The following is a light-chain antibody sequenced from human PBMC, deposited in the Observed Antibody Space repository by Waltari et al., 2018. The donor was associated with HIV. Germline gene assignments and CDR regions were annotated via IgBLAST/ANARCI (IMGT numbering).Light chain of an antibody. CDR3: HQHYTTPRT. V-gene: IGKV4-1*01. Sequence: DIVMTQSPDSLAVSLGERATINCKSSQSVLNNSNKKNYLAWYQQKVGQPPKLLFYWASTRESGVPDRFSGSGSGTDFTLTITSLQAEDVAVYYCHQHYTTPRTFGQGTKVEI. CDR1: QSVLNNSNKKNY. CDR2: WAS. J-gene: IGKJ1*01.